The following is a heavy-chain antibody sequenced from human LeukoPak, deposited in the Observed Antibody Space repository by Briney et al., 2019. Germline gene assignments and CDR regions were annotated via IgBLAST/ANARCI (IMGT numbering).Heavy chain of an antibody. CDR1: GYTFNGYY. D-gene: IGHD2-2*01. CDR3: ATYCSSTSCYELYNWFDP. CDR2: INPNSGGT. J-gene: IGHJ5*02. Sequence: ASVKVSCKASGYTFNGYYMHWVRQAPGQGLEWMGWINPNSGGTNYAQKFQGRVTMTRDTSISTAYMELSRLRSDDTAVYYCATYCSSTSCYELYNWFDPWGQGTLVTVSS. V-gene: IGHV1-2*02.